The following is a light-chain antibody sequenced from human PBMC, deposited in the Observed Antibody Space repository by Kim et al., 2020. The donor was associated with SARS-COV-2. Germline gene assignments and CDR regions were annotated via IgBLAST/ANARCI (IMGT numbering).Light chain of an antibody. V-gene: IGLV1-44*01. J-gene: IGLJ2*01. Sequence: QSVLTQPPSASGTPGQRVTISCSGSSSSIGSNTVNWYQQLPGTAPNLLMYGNNQRPSGVPDRFSGSKSGTSASLAVSGLQSEDEANYYCSSWDDSLNGVAFGGGTQLTVL. CDR3: SSWDDSLNGVA. CDR1: SSSIGSNT. CDR2: GNN.